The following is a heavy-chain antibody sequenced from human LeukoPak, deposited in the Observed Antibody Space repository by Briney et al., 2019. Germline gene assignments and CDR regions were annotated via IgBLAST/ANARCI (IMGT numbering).Heavy chain of an antibody. V-gene: IGHV4-28*03. CDR2: IYHSGTT. CDR1: GYSITSSSW. J-gene: IGHJ4*02. Sequence: SETLSLTCAVSGYSITSSSWWGWIRQPPGKGLEWIGYIYHSGTTYYNPSLQSRVTMSVDTSKNQFSLKLSSVTAVDTAVYYCARGRLAVAVWGQGTLVTVSS. CDR3: ARGRLAVAV. D-gene: IGHD6-19*01.